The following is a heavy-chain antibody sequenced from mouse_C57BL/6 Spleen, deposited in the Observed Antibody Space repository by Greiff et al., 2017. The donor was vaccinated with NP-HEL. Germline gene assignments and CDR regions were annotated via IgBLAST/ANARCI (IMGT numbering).Heavy chain of an antibody. CDR1: GYTFTDYN. J-gene: IGHJ4*01. D-gene: IGHD2-2*01. Sequence: EVQLQQSGPELVKPGASVKIPCKASGYTFTDYNMDWVKQSHGKSLEWIGDINPNNGGTIYNQKFKGKATLTVDKSSSTAYMELRSLTSEDTAVYYWARKRGGYYGYDDAMDYWGQGTSVTVSS. CDR2: INPNNGGT. V-gene: IGHV1-18*01. CDR3: ARKRGGYYGYDDAMDY.